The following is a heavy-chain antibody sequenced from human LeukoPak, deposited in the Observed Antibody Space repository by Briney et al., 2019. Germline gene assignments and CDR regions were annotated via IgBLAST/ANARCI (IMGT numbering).Heavy chain of an antibody. CDR3: ARQNWNYDGIDY. V-gene: IGHV3-66*04. J-gene: IGHJ4*02. CDR2: IYSGGST. D-gene: IGHD1-7*01. CDR1: GFTVSSNY. Sequence: WGALRLSCAASGFTVSSNYMSWVRQAPGKGLEWVSVIYSGGSTYYADSVKGRFTISRDNSKNTLYLQMNSLRAEDTAVNYCARQNWNYDGIDYWGQGTLVTVSS.